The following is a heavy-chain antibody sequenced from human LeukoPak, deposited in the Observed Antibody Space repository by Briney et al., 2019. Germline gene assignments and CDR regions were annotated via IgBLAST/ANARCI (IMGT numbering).Heavy chain of an antibody. J-gene: IGHJ5*02. Sequence: RPGGSLRLSCAASGFTVSNDYMAWVRQAPGRGLEWVSLIYGDGTTFYTDSVKGRFTISRDNFKNTLYLQMSSLRPEDTVLYYCARDRAGAQSWVALDPWGQGTLVTVSS. CDR2: IYGDGTT. D-gene: IGHD3-10*01. V-gene: IGHV3-66*02. CDR1: GFTVSNDY. CDR3: ARDRAGAQSWVALDP.